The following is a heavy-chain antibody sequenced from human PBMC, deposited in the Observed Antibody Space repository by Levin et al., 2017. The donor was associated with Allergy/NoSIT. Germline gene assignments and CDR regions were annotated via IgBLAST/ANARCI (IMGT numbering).Heavy chain of an antibody. CDR1: GFTFSSYA. J-gene: IGHJ5*02. V-gene: IGHV3-23*01. D-gene: IGHD2-15*01. CDR2: ISGRCGSI. CDR3: AKDVGIVVVVAAPGWFPP. Sequence: PGGSLRLSCAASGFTFSSYAMSWVRQAPGKGLEWVSAISGRCGSICFSFFVPFRFTISRDNSKNTLYLQMNSLRAEDTAVYYCAKDVGIVVVVAAPGWFPPWGQGTLVTVSS.